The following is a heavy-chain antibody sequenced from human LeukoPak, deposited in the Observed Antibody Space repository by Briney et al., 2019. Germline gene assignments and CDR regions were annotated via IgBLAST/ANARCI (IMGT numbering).Heavy chain of an antibody. J-gene: IGHJ4*02. Sequence: GGSLRLSCAASGFTFSDYYMSWIRQAPGKGLEWVSYISSSNSYTNYADSVKGRFTISRDNAKNSLYLQMNTLRDEDAAVYYCARDNLPGFDFWGQGTLVTVSS. CDR1: GFTFSDYY. CDR2: ISSSNSYT. CDR3: ARDNLPGFDF. V-gene: IGHV3-11*06. D-gene: IGHD1-14*01.